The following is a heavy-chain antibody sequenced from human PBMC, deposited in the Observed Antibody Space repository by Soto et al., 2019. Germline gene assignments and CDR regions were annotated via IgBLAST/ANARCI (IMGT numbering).Heavy chain of an antibody. Sequence: EVPLVESGGAVVQPGGSLRLSCAASGFTFSSYWMSWVRQAPGKGLEWVADIKQDGSEKYYVDSVKGRFTISRDNAKNSLYLQMNSMRAEDTAVYYYARLGGSGCSMDFWGRGTLVTVST. J-gene: IGHJ4*02. D-gene: IGHD1-26*01. V-gene: IGHV3-7*05. CDR1: GFTFSSYW. CDR3: ARLGGSGCSMDF. CDR2: IKQDGSEK.